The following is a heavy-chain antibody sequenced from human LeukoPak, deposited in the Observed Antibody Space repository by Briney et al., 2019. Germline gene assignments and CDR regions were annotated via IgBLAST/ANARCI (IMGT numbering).Heavy chain of an antibody. CDR2: IRYDGSNK. CDR3: AKDGAWIQLGFDY. V-gene: IGHV3-30*02. J-gene: IGHJ4*02. Sequence: PGGSLRLSCAASGFTFSSYGMHWVRQAPGKGLEWVAFIRYDGSNKYYADSVKGRFTISGDNSKNTLYLQMNSLRAEDTAVYYCAKDGAWIQLGFDYWGQGTLVTVSS. CDR1: GFTFSSYG. D-gene: IGHD5-18*01.